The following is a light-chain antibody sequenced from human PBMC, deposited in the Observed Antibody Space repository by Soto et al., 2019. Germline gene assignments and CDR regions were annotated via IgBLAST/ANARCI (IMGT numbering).Light chain of an antibody. CDR1: QSIGDS. CDR2: DVS. J-gene: IGKJ1*01. Sequence: DIQMTQSPSTLSASAGDRVTITCRASQSIGDSLAWYQQKPGKAPYLLISDVSSLERGVPSRFSGSGSGTECTLTISSLLPDDFATFYCQQYNGYSRTFGQGTKVDIK. CDR3: QQYNGYSRT. V-gene: IGKV1-5*01.